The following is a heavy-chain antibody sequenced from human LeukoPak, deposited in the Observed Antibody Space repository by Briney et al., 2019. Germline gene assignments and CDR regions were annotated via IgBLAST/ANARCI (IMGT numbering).Heavy chain of an antibody. V-gene: IGHV3-33*01. Sequence: GRSLRLSCAASGFTFSSYGMHWVRQAPGKGLEWVAVIWYDGSNKYYADSVKGRFTISRDNSKNTLYLQMNSLRAEDTAVYYCARDPHYYGLGSYLFYFDYWGQGTLVTVSS. CDR3: ARDPHYYGLGSYLFYFDY. CDR2: IWYDGSNK. D-gene: IGHD3-10*01. CDR1: GFTFSSYG. J-gene: IGHJ4*02.